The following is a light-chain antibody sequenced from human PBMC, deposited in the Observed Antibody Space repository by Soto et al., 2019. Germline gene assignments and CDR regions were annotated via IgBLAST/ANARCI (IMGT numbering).Light chain of an antibody. V-gene: IGKV1-5*03. J-gene: IGKJ1*01. CDR1: QSITDW. Sequence: DIQMTQSPSTLSASVGDRVTITCRASQSITDWLAWYQQKPGKAPKFLIYKASNLEGGFPSRFSGSGSGTEFALTISSVQPDDFATYYCQYWDDYSWTFGQGTKVEIK. CDR2: KAS. CDR3: QYWDDYSWT.